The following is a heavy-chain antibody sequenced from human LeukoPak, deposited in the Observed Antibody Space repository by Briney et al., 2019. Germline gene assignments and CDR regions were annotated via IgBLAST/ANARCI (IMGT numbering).Heavy chain of an antibody. CDR3: ARSEQFPYYMDV. D-gene: IGHD6-19*01. Sequence: LWASVKVSCKASAYTFTGYYMHWVRQAPGQGLEWMGWINPNSGGTNYAQKFQGRVTMTRDTSISTAYMELSRLRSDDTAVYYCARSEQFPYYMDVWGKGTTVTVSS. CDR1: AYTFTGYY. J-gene: IGHJ6*03. CDR2: INPNSGGT. V-gene: IGHV1-2*02.